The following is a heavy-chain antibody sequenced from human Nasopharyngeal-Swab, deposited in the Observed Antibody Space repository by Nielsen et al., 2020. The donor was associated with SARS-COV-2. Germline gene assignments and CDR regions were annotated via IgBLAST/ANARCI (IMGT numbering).Heavy chain of an antibody. J-gene: IGHJ6*03. CDR2: IIPIFGTA. D-gene: IGHD6-13*01. CDR3: ARGYPTGYSSSWRPYYYYYMDV. V-gene: IGHV1-69*05. Sequence: WVRQAPGQGLEWMGGIIPIFGTANYAQKFQGRVTITRDTSASTAYMELSSLRSEDTAVYYCARGYPTGYSSSWRPYYYYYMDVWGKGTTVTVSS.